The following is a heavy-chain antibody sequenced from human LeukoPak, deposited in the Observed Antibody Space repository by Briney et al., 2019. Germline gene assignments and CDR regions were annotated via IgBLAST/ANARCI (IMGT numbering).Heavy chain of an antibody. Sequence: GGSLRLSCAASGFTFNNYGMHWVRQAPGKGLEWVAVISYDGRNIHYPDSVKGRFTISRDNAKNSLYLQMNSLRAEDTAVYYCARDPDYWGQGTLVTVSS. CDR3: ARDPDY. J-gene: IGHJ4*02. V-gene: IGHV3-30*03. CDR2: ISYDGRNI. CDR1: GFTFNNYG.